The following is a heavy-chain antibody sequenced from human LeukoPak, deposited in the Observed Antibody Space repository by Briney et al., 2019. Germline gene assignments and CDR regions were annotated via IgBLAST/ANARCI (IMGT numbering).Heavy chain of an antibody. CDR1: GESFSGYY. Sequence: SETLSLTCAVYGESFSGYYWSWIRQPPGKGLEWIGEINHSGSTNYNPSLKSRVTISVDTSKNQFSLKLSSVTAADTAVYYCAMTISGSSIFDYWGQGTLVTVSS. CDR2: INHSGST. CDR3: AMTISGSSIFDY. V-gene: IGHV4-34*01. D-gene: IGHD1-26*01. J-gene: IGHJ4*02.